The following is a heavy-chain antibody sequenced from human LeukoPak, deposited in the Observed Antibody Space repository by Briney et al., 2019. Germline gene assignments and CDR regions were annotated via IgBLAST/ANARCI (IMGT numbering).Heavy chain of an antibody. J-gene: IGHJ6*02. CDR1: GGTFSSYA. V-gene: IGHV1-69*04. D-gene: IGHD6-6*01. CDR2: IIPILGIA. Sequence: EASVKVSCKASGGTFSSYAISWVRQAPGQGLEWMGRIIPILGIANYAQKFQGRVTITADKSTSTAYMELSSLRSEDTAVYYCARETEYSGSPYYYGMDVWGQGTTVTVSS. CDR3: ARETEYSGSPYYYGMDV.